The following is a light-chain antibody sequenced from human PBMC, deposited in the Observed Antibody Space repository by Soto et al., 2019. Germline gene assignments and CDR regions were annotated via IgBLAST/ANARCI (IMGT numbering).Light chain of an antibody. CDR1: QTVSSSY. V-gene: IGKV3-20*01. CDR2: GAS. CDR3: QQYGGSRT. Sequence: EIVLTQSPGTLSLSPGERATLSCRASQTVSSSYLAWYQQKPGQAPRLLIYGASSRATGIPDRFSGGGSGTDFTLTISRLEPEDCAVYYCQQYGGSRTFGQGTKVEIK. J-gene: IGKJ1*01.